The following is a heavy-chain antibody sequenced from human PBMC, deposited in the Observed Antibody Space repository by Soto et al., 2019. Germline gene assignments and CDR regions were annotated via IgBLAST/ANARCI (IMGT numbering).Heavy chain of an antibody. CDR1: GGSISSSSYY. D-gene: IGHD6-6*01. CDR3: ARRLAFYWYFDL. Sequence: PSETLSLTCTVSGGSISSSSYYWGWIRQPPGKGLEWIGSIYYSGSTYYNPSLKSRVTISVDTSKNQFSLKLSSVTAADTAVYYCARRLAFYWYFDLWGRGTLVTSPQ. J-gene: IGHJ2*01. CDR2: IYYSGST. V-gene: IGHV4-39*01.